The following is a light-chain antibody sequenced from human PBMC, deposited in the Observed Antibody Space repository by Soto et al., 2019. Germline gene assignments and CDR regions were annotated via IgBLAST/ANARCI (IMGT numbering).Light chain of an antibody. CDR3: QQSYSTPIT. CDR1: QSISSY. CDR2: AAS. V-gene: IGKV1-39*01. Sequence: DIQMTHSRSSLSASVGDRVTITCRSSQSISSYLNWYQQKPGKAPKLLIYAASSLQSGVPSRFSGSGSGTDFTLTISSLQPEDFATYYCQQSYSTPITVGQGTRLEIK. J-gene: IGKJ5*01.